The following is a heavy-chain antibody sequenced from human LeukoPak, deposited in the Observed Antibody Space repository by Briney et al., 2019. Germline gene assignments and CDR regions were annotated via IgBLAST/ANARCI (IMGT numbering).Heavy chain of an antibody. Sequence: GRSLRLSCAASVFTFTSYAMGCVPQAPGKGLEWVSAISGSGGSTYYADSVKGRFTISRDNSKNTLYLQMNSLRAEDTAVYYCAKTTTVTTESPYYYYYGMDVWGQGTTVTVSS. J-gene: IGHJ6*02. CDR1: VFTFTSYA. D-gene: IGHD4-17*01. CDR3: AKTTTVTTESPYYYYYGMDV. CDR2: ISGSGGST. V-gene: IGHV3-23*01.